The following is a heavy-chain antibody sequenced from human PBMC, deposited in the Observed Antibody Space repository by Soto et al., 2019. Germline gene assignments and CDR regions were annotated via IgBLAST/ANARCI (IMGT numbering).Heavy chain of an antibody. Sequence: QMQLVQSGPEVKKPGTSVKVSCKASGFTFTSSAVQWVRQARGQRLEWIGWIVVGSGNTNYAQKFKERVTITRDMSTSTAYMELSSLRSEDTAVYYCAADKSTTVVTPGAFGIWGQGTMVTVSS. CDR3: AADKSTTVVTPGAFGI. V-gene: IGHV1-58*01. CDR2: IVVGSGNT. CDR1: GFTFTSSA. D-gene: IGHD4-17*01. J-gene: IGHJ3*02.